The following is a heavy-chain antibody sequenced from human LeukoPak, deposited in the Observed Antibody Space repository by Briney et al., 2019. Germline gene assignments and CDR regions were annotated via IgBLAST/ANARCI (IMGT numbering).Heavy chain of an antibody. CDR2: IIPIFGTA. V-gene: IGHV1-69*06. D-gene: IGHD5-18*01. Sequence: SVKVSCKASGGTFSSYAISWVRQAPGQGLEWMGGIIPIFGTANYAQKFQGRVTITADKSTSTAYMELSSLRSEGTAVYYCARDRGYSYGRGFDYWGQGTLVTVSS. CDR3: ARDRGYSYGRGFDY. J-gene: IGHJ4*02. CDR1: GGTFSSYA.